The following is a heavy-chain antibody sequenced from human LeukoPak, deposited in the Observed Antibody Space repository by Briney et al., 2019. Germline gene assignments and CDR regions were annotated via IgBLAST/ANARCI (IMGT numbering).Heavy chain of an antibody. J-gene: IGHJ4*02. D-gene: IGHD1-26*01. CDR2: IREDGRTT. CDR3: AKTRRSGTEYGDFDH. Sequence: PGGSLRLSCAASGFTFEVYSLHWLRQAQGKGLEWVSLIREDGRTTYYANSVKGRFAVSRDNSKKSLYLQMSSLRTEDTALYYCAKTRRSGTEYGDFDHWGQGTLVTVSS. V-gene: IGHV3-43*02. CDR1: GFTFEVYS.